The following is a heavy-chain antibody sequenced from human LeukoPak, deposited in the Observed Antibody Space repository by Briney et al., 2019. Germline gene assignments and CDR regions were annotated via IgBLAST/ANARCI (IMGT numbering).Heavy chain of an antibody. D-gene: IGHD3-9*01. CDR3: ATGKRRYSN. V-gene: IGHV3-11*01. Sequence: PGGSLRLSCAASGFTFSDSYMSWLRHAPGKGLEWLSYISSSGGSTYYAVSVKGRFTISRDNANNSLYPQMNSLRADDTAIYYCATGKRRYSNWGQGTLVTVSS. CDR1: GFTFSDSY. CDR2: ISSSGGST. J-gene: IGHJ4*02.